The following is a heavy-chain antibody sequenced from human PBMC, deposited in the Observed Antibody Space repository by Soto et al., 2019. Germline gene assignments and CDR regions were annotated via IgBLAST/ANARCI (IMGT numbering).Heavy chain of an antibody. CDR2: INHSGST. Sequence: PSETLSLTCAVYGGSFSGYYWSWIRQPPGKGLEWIGEINHSGSTNYNPSLKSRVTISVDTSKNQFSLKLSSVTAADTAVYYCARAYCGGDCYSKYYYYGMDVWGQGTTVTVSS. CDR3: ARAYCGGDCYSKYYYYGMDV. V-gene: IGHV4-34*01. D-gene: IGHD2-21*02. CDR1: GGSFSGYY. J-gene: IGHJ6*02.